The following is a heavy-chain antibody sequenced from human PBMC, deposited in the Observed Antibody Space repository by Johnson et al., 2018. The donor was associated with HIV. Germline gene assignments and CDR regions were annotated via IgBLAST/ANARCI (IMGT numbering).Heavy chain of an antibody. D-gene: IGHD5-12*01. CDR1: GFIFDDYA. CDR2: ISWNSGTI. Sequence: VESGGGLVQPGRSLRLSCAASGFIFDDYAMHWVRQAPGKGLEWVSGISWNSGTIAYADSVKGRFIISRDNAENSLYLEMNSLRAEDTAVYYCAKDISQWLIRAFDIWGQGTMVTVSS. CDR3: AKDISQWLIRAFDI. J-gene: IGHJ3*02. V-gene: IGHV3-9*01.